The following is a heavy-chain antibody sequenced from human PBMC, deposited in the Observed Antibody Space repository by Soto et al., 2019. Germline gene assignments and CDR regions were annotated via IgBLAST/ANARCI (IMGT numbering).Heavy chain of an antibody. J-gene: IGHJ4*02. Sequence: QVQLQESGPGLVKPSQTLSLTCTVSGGSISSGGYYWSWIRQHPGKGLEWIGYIYYSGSTYYNPSLKSRVTIAVDTSKNQVSLKLSSVTAADTAVYYCARGYCGGDCYQEHLHFDYWGQGTLVTVSS. CDR1: GGSISSGGYY. D-gene: IGHD2-21*02. CDR2: IYYSGST. V-gene: IGHV4-31*03. CDR3: ARGYCGGDCYQEHLHFDY.